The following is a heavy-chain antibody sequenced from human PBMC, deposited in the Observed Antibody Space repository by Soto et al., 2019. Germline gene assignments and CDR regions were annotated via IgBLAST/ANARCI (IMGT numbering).Heavy chain of an antibody. V-gene: IGHV1-46*01. CDR2: INLSGGST. Sequence: QVQLVQSGAEVKKPGASVKVSCETSGFNFISYSMHWVRQAPGQGLEWMGVINLSGGSTNFAQRFQGRVTMTRDTSTSTVYIELSSLESEDTAMYYGARTLASPGSDFWGQGTLVTVSS. CDR1: GFNFISYS. D-gene: IGHD1-1*01. CDR3: ARTLASPGSDF. J-gene: IGHJ4*01.